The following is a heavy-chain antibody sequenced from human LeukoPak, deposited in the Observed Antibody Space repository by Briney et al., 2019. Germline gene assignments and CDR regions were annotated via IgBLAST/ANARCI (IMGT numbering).Heavy chain of an antibody. CDR1: GFTFSSYG. Sequence: GGSLRLSCAASGFTFSSYGMTWVRQAPGQGLEWVAEISGSGDNTYYADSVKGRFTISRDNSKNTLYLQMNSLSAEDTAVYMCAKRAIIDYGQHFDYWGQGTLVSVSS. CDR2: ISGSGDNT. D-gene: IGHD4-17*01. V-gene: IGHV3-23*01. J-gene: IGHJ4*02. CDR3: AKRAIIDYGQHFDY.